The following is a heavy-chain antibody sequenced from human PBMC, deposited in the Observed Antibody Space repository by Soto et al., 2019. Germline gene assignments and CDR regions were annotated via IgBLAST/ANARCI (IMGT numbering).Heavy chain of an antibody. V-gene: IGHV3-30-3*01. CDR1: GFTFSSYA. CDR2: ISYDGSNK. J-gene: IGHJ3*02. D-gene: IGHD5-12*01. CDR3: ARDLSRSGYGTYAFDI. Sequence: QVQLVESGGGVVQPGRSLRLSCAASGFTFSSYAMHWVRQAPGKGLEWVAVISYDGSNKYYADSVKGRFTISRDNSKNTLYMQMDSLRAGDTAVYDCARDLSRSGYGTYAFDIWGQGTMVTVSS.